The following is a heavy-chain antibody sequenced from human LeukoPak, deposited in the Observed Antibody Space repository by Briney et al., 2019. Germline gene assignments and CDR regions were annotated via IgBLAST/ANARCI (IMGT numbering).Heavy chain of an antibody. CDR1: GYRSTTYW. D-gene: IGHD5-12*01. CDR3: ARQITDQSSGYDSIDY. CDR2: IYPGDSDT. Sequence: GESLKISYKASGYRSTTYWIGWVRQMPGKGLEWMGIIYPGDSDTRYSPSFEGQVTISADKSITTAYLQWSSLKASDTAMYYCARQITDQSSGYDSIDYWGQGTLVTVSS. J-gene: IGHJ4*02. V-gene: IGHV5-51*01.